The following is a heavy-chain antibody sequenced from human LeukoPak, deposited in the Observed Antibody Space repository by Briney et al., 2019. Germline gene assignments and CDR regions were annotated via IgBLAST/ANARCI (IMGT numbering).Heavy chain of an antibody. Sequence: PSETLSLTYTVSGGSISSYYWSWLRQPPGKGLEWIGYIYYSGGTNYNPSLKSRVTISVDKSKNQFSLKLSSVTAADTAVYYCARTLQPGYSYGSNLDYWGQGTLVTVSS. CDR3: ARTLQPGYSYGSNLDY. CDR1: GGSISSYY. CDR2: IYYSGGT. J-gene: IGHJ4*02. D-gene: IGHD5-18*01. V-gene: IGHV4-59*12.